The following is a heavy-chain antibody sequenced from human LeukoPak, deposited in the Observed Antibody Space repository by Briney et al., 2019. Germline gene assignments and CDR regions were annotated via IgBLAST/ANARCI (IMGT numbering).Heavy chain of an antibody. Sequence: ASVTVSCKASGYTFTVYYMHWVRQAPGQGLEWMGWINPNSGGTNYAQKFQGRVTMTRNTSISTACMELSSLRSEDTAVYYCARAPYYGSGSYLHYYYMDVWGKGTTVTISS. V-gene: IGHV1-2*02. J-gene: IGHJ6*03. CDR2: INPNSGGT. D-gene: IGHD3-10*01. CDR1: GYTFTVYY. CDR3: ARAPYYGSGSYLHYYYMDV.